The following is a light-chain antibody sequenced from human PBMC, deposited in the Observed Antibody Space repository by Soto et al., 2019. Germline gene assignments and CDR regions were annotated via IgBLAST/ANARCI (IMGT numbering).Light chain of an antibody. V-gene: IGKV3-20*01. J-gene: IGKJ4*01. CDR1: QSVSSSY. CDR2: GAS. CDR3: QQYGSSPLT. Sequence: EIVLTQSPGTLSLSPGERATLSCRASQSVSSSYLAWYQQKPGQAPRLLTYGASSRATGIPDRFSGSGSGTDFTLTISRLEPEDFAVYFCQQYGSSPLTFGGGTQVEIK.